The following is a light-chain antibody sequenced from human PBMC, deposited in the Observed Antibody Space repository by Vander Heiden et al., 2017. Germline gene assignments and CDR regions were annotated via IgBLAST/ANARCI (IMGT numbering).Light chain of an antibody. CDR2: DAS. CDR1: QSGSSRY. V-gene: IGKV3D-20*01. CDR3: QHYGSSPVT. Sequence: EVLLTQSPATLSLSSGERVTLSCGASQSGSSRYLAWYQQKPGLAPRLLIYDASSRATGISDRFSGSGSGTDFTLTISRLEPADFAVYYCQHYGSSPVTFGGGTKVEIK. J-gene: IGKJ4*01.